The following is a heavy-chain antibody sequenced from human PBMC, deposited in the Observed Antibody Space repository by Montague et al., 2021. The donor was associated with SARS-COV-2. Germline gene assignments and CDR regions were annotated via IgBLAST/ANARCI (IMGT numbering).Heavy chain of an antibody. CDR2: IYASGGT. CDR3: GRGVVAATPVVDY. Sequence: SETLSLTCTVFGDSISSFYWNWIRQPAGKELEWIGRIYASGGTNYSPSLKSRVTMSVDTSKNQFSLKLNSVTAADTAVYYCGRGVVAATPVVDYWGRGTLVTVSS. D-gene: IGHD2-15*01. CDR1: GDSISSFY. V-gene: IGHV4-4*07. J-gene: IGHJ4*02.